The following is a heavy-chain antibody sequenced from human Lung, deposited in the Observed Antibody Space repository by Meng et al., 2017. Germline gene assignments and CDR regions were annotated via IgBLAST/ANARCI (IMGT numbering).Heavy chain of an antibody. V-gene: IGHV3-15*01. CDR3: TWDDKAVSDY. CDR1: GFYFSNAW. CDR2: IKSNTDGGTT. J-gene: IGHJ4*02. Sequence: VYLVGCGGDLVKSGGSLRICCAASGFYFSNAWMSWVRQAPGKGLEWVGRIKSNTDGGTTEYAAPVTGRFTISRDDSKSTLNLHLSGLRTDDTGVYYCTWDDKAVSDYWGQGTLVTVSS. D-gene: IGHD3-9*01.